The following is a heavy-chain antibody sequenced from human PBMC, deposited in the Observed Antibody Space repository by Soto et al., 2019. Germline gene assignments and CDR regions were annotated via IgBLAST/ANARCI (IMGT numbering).Heavy chain of an antibody. J-gene: IGHJ4*02. V-gene: IGHV4-59*01. D-gene: IGHD6-13*01. CDR1: GGSISDYY. Sequence: QVQLQESGPGLVKPSETLSLTCTLSGGSISDYYWGWMRQPPGKGLEWIGYILNTGSTTHNPSLKSRVTISVDTPKNQVSLKQSAVTAADTAVYYCARAPGSWYSPFDYWGQGILVTVSS. CDR2: ILNTGST. CDR3: ARAPGSWYSPFDY.